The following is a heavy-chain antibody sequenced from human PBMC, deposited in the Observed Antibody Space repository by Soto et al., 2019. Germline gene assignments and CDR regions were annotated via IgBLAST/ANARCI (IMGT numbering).Heavy chain of an antibody. V-gene: IGHV3-23*01. Sequence: GGSLRLSCAASGFTFSSYAMSWVRQAPGKGLEWVSAISGSGGSTYYADSVKGRFTISRDNSKNTLYLQMNSLRAEDTAVYYCAKALWFGELLFSGMDVWGQGTTVTVSS. CDR3: AKALWFGELLFSGMDV. D-gene: IGHD3-10*01. CDR1: GFTFSSYA. CDR2: ISGSGGST. J-gene: IGHJ6*02.